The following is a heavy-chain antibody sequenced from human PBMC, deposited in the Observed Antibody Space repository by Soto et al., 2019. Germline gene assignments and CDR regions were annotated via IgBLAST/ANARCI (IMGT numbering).Heavy chain of an antibody. J-gene: IGHJ2*01. CDR3: VRVVDGDYDPGGYFDL. V-gene: IGHV4-30-4*01. CDR2: IYYSGST. D-gene: IGHD4-17*01. CDR1: CCSIISGDYY. Sequence: QVQLQESGPGLVEPSPTLSLTCTVSCCSIISGDYYWDWVRQPPRKGLGWIWYIYYSGSTYYNPALKSRITLSVDTSKNQFSLKLNSVTAADTAMYYCVRVVDGDYDPGGYFDLWGRGTLVTVSS.